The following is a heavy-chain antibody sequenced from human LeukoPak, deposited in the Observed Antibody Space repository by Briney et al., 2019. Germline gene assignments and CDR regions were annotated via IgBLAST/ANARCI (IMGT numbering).Heavy chain of an antibody. CDR1: GGSISSSSYY. Sequence: SETLSLTCTVSGGSISSSSYYWGWIRQPPGKGLEWIGSIYYSGSTYYNPSLKSRVTISVDTSKNQFSLKLSSVTAADTAVYYCATRGRLWFGESPDAFDIWGQGTMVTVSS. D-gene: IGHD3-10*01. CDR3: ATRGRLWFGESPDAFDI. J-gene: IGHJ3*02. V-gene: IGHV4-39*01. CDR2: IYYSGST.